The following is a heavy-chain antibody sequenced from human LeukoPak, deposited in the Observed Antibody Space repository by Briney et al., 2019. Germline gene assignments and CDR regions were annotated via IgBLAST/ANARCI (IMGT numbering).Heavy chain of an antibody. V-gene: IGHV1-2*02. Sequence: GASVKVSYKASGYTFTGYYMHWVRQAPGQGLEWMGWINPNSGGTNYAQKFQGRVTMTRDTSISTAYMELSRLRSDDTAVYYCARVLYSSSWYAAAVDYWGQGTLVTVSS. CDR3: ARVLYSSSWYAAAVDY. J-gene: IGHJ4*02. CDR1: GYTFTGYY. CDR2: INPNSGGT. D-gene: IGHD6-13*01.